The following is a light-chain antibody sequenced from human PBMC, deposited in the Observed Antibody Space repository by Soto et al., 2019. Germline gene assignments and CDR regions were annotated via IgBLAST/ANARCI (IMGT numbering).Light chain of an antibody. CDR2: AAS. CDR3: QQYDTNPLT. J-gene: IGKJ4*01. V-gene: IGKV1-9*01. CDR1: QAISSY. Sequence: IQLTQSPSSLSASXVYRVTITXXASQAISSYLAWYQQKPGKAPKLLIYAASTLQSGVPSRFSGSGSGTEFTLTISSLQPDDFTAYYCQQYDTNPLTFGGGTKVDIK.